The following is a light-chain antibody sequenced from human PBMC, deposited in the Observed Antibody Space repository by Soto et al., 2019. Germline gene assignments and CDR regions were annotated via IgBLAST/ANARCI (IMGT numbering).Light chain of an antibody. CDR3: ASYAGNNNFVL. Sequence: QSALAQPPSASGSPGQSVTISCTGTSSDVGAYNYVSWYQQHPGKAPKLVIYEVTERPSGVPERFSGSKSGSTASLTVSGLPAEDEALYYCASYAGNNNFVLFGGGTKLTVL. CDR2: EVT. V-gene: IGLV2-8*01. CDR1: SSDVGAYNY. J-gene: IGLJ2*01.